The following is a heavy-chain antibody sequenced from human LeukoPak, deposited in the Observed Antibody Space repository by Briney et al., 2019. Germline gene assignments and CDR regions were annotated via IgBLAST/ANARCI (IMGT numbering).Heavy chain of an antibody. J-gene: IGHJ3*02. D-gene: IGHD3-22*01. V-gene: IGHV3-9*01. CDR1: GFTFDDYA. CDR3: AEDIGPFTMIVVVPTTRAFDI. CDR2: ISWNSGSI. Sequence: PGGSLRLSCAASGFTFDDYAMHWVRQAPGKGLEWVSGISWNSGSIGYADSVKGRFTISRDNAKNSLYLQMNSLRAEDTALYYCAEDIGPFTMIVVVPTTRAFDIWGQGTMVTVSS.